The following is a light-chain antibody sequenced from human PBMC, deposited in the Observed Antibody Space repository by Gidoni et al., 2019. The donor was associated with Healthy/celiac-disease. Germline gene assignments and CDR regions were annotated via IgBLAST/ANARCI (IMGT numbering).Light chain of an antibody. CDR3: QQRSNWPLRVT. Sequence: EIVLTQSPAPLSLSPGERATLSCRASQSVSSYLAWYQQKPGQAPRLLIYDASNRATGIPARFSGSGSGTDFTLTISSLEPEDFAVYYWQQRSNWPLRVTFGGGTKVEIK. V-gene: IGKV3-11*01. CDR2: DAS. CDR1: QSVSSY. J-gene: IGKJ4*01.